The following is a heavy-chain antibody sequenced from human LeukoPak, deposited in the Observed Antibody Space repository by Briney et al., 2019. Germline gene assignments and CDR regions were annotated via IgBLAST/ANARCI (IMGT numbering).Heavy chain of an antibody. CDR3: AKDAYCSGGSCHPLY. V-gene: IGHV3-30*02. D-gene: IGHD2-15*01. Sequence: PGGSLRLSCAASGFTFSSYGMHWVRQAPGKGLEWVAFIRYDGSNKYYADSVKGRFTISRDNSKNTLYLQMNSLRAEDTAVYYCAKDAYCSGGSCHPLYWGQGTLVTVSS. CDR2: IRYDGSNK. CDR1: GFTFSSYG. J-gene: IGHJ4*02.